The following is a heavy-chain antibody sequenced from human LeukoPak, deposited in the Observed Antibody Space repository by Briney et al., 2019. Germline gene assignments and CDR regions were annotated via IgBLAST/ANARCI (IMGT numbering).Heavy chain of an antibody. J-gene: IGHJ6*03. Sequence: GGSLRLSCAASGFTFSRYGMHWVRQAPGKGLEWVAIVNQGATQRYYVDSVKGRFTISRDNAENSLYLQMNSLRADDTAVYYCARDHYFYYIDGWGKGTTVTVSS. V-gene: IGHV3-7*01. CDR3: ARDHYFYYIDG. CDR2: VNQGATQR. CDR1: GFTFSRYG.